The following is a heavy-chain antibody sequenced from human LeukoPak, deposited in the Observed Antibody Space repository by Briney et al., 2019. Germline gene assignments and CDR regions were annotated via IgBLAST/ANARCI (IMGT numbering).Heavy chain of an antibody. CDR3: ARDRSSLYSSSWYVNWFDP. CDR2: ISYDGSNK. D-gene: IGHD6-13*01. J-gene: IGHJ5*02. Sequence: GGSLRLSCAASGFTFSSYAMHWVRQAPGKGLELVAVISYDGSNKYYADSVKGRFTISRDNSKNTLYLQMNSLRAEDTAVYYCARDRSSLYSSSWYVNWFDPWGQGTLVTVSS. CDR1: GFTFSSYA. V-gene: IGHV3-30-3*01.